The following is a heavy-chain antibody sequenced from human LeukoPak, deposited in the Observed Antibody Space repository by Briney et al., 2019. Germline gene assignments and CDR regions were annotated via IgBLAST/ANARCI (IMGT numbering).Heavy chain of an antibody. D-gene: IGHD3-22*01. Sequence: SSVTVSCKASGYTFTSYGISWVRQAPGQGLEWMGWISAFNGNTNDGQKLVGGATTTPDTSTSTAYMELRSLRSDDTAVYYCARAPYDSSGDYYYYGMDVWGQGNTVTVSS. CDR1: GYTFTSYG. J-gene: IGHJ6*02. CDR3: ARAPYDSSGDYYYYGMDV. V-gene: IGHV1-18*01. CDR2: ISAFNGNT.